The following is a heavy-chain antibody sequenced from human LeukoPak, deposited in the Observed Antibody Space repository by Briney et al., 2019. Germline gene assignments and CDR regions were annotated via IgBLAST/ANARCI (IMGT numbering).Heavy chain of an antibody. J-gene: IGHJ5*02. D-gene: IGHD3-22*01. CDR1: GFTFTGYY. Sequence: GASVKVSCKASGFTFTGYYMHWVRQAPGQGLEWMGWINPNSGGTNYAQKFQGRVTMTRDTSISTAYMELSRLRSDDTAVYYCARQGYYDGSGYLISWGQGTLVTVSS. V-gene: IGHV1-2*02. CDR2: INPNSGGT. CDR3: ARQGYYDGSGYLIS.